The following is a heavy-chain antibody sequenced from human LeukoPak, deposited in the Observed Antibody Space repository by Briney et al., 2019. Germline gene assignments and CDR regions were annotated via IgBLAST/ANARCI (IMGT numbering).Heavy chain of an antibody. V-gene: IGHV1-2*02. D-gene: IGHD5-18*01. Sequence: ASVKVSCKASGYTFTSYDINWVRQATGQGLEWMGWINPNSGGTNYAQKFQGRVTMTRDTSISTAYMELSRLRSDDTAVYYCARVGYSYGSAIDYWGQGTLVTVSS. CDR2: INPNSGGT. J-gene: IGHJ4*02. CDR1: GYTFTSYD. CDR3: ARVGYSYGSAIDY.